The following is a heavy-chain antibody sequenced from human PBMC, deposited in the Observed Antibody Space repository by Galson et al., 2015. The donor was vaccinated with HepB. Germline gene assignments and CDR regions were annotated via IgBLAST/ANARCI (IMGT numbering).Heavy chain of an antibody. CDR1: GFTFSSYS. V-gene: IGHV3-21*01. D-gene: IGHD3-22*01. CDR3: ARDPNYYDSSHPSGY. Sequence: SLRLSCAASGFTFSSYSMNWVRQAPGKGLEWVSSISSSSSYIYYADSVKGRFTISRDNAKNSLYLQMNSLRAEDTAVYYCARDPNYYDSSHPSGYWGQGTLVTVSS. J-gene: IGHJ4*02. CDR2: ISSSSSYI.